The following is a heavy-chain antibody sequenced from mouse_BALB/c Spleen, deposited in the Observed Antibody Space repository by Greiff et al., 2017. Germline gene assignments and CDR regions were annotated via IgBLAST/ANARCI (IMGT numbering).Heavy chain of an antibody. CDR3: ARCTGDYAMDY. V-gene: IGHV5-17*02. D-gene: IGHD4-1*01. Sequence: EVQLQQSGGGLVQPGGSRKLSCAASGFTFSSFGMHWVRQAPEKGLEWVAYISSGSSTIYYADTVKGRFTISRDNPKNTLFLQMTSLRSEDTAMYYCARCTGDYAMDYWGQGTSVTVSS. CDR1: GFTFSSFG. J-gene: IGHJ4*01. CDR2: ISSGSSTI.